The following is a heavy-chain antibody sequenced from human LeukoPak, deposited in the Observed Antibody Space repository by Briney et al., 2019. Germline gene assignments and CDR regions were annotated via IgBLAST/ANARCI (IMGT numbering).Heavy chain of an antibody. CDR2: ISSSSSTI. V-gene: IGHV3-48*01. J-gene: IGHJ4*02. D-gene: IGHD6-19*01. CDR1: VFTSSSYS. Sequence: GESLRPSCAPSVFTSSSYSTNWGRQAPGKGREGVSYISSSSSTISRFTISRDNAKNSLYLQMNSLRAEDTAVYYCARDPNYYVVAGTPNFDYWGQGTLVTVSS. CDR3: ARDPNYYVVAGTPNFDY.